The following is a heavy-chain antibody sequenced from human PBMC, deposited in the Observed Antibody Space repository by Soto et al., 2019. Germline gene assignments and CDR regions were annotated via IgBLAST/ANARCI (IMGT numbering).Heavy chain of an antibody. CDR2: IYYLGNT. CDR1: GGSISSGPSY. V-gene: IGHV4-39*01. D-gene: IGHD3-22*01. Sequence: SETLSLTCTVSGGSISSGPSYWGWIRQPPGQGLEWVGSIYYLGNTYYNSSLGSRVVISVDKSKNQFSLKLSSVTAADTAVYYGAGLYPYESSGYQLNYCGQGTQVTVSS. J-gene: IGHJ4*02. CDR3: AGLYPYESSGYQLNY.